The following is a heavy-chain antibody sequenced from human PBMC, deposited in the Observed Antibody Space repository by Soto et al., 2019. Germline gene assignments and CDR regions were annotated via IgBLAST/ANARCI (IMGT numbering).Heavy chain of an antibody. D-gene: IGHD6-13*01. CDR2: INAGNGNT. Sequence: ASVKVSCKASGYTFTSYAMHWVRQAPGQRLEWMGWINAGNGNTKYSQKFQGRVTITRDTSASIVYMELSSLRSEDTAVYYCALLFIGTAAASDYWGEGRLDPLYS. CDR3: ALLFIGTAAASDY. CDR1: GYTFTSYA. J-gene: IGHJ4*02. V-gene: IGHV1-3*01.